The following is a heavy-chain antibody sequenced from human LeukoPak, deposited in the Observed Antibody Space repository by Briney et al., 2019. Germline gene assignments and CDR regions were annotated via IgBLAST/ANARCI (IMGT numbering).Heavy chain of an antibody. CDR1: GFTFSSYW. V-gene: IGHV3-7*01. J-gene: IGHJ5*02. Sequence: GGSLRLSCAASGFTFSSYWMSWVRQAPGEGLEWVANIKQDGSEKYYVDSVKGRFTISRDIAKNSLYLQMNSLRAEDTAVYYCARVYSGTAAITWGQGTLVTVSS. CDR3: ARVYSGTAAIT. CDR2: IKQDGSEK. D-gene: IGHD1-26*01.